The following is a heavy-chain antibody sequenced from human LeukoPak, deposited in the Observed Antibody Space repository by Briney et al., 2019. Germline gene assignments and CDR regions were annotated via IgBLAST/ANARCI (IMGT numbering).Heavy chain of an antibody. V-gene: IGHV1-2*02. CDR3: ARVWDVDSYGSGSYSHYFDY. CDR1: GYTFTSYA. D-gene: IGHD3-10*01. Sequence: ASVKVSCKASGYTFTSYAMNWVRQAPGQGLEWMGWINPNSGGTNYAQKFQGRVTMTRDTSISTAYMELSRLRSDDTAVYYCARVWDVDSYGSGSYSHYFDYWGQGTLVTVSS. J-gene: IGHJ4*02. CDR2: INPNSGGT.